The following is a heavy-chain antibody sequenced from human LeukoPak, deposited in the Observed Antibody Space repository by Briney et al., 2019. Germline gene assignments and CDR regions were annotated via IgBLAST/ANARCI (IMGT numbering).Heavy chain of an antibody. D-gene: IGHD3-3*01. CDR1: GFTFSSYW. V-gene: IGHV3-74*01. CDR2: INSDGSST. CDR3: ARTYYDFWSGYYSHEGNPFDY. Sequence: GGSLRLSCAASGFTFSSYWMYWVRQAPGKGLVWVSRINSDGSSTSYADSVKGRFTISRDNAKNTLYLEMNSLRAEDTAVYYCARTYYDFWSGYYSHEGNPFDYWGQGTLVTVSS. J-gene: IGHJ4*02.